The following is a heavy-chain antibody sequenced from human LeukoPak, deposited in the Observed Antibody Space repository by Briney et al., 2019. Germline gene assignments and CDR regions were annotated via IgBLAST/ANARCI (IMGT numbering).Heavy chain of an antibody. V-gene: IGHV3-30*02. Sequence: PGGSLRLSCAASGFTFSSYGMHWVRQAPGKGLEWVAVIWYDGSNKYYADSVKGRFTISRDNSKNTLYLQMSSLRAEDTAVYYCVTEVFGVVTNDYWGQGTLATVSS. CDR3: VTEVFGVVTNDY. D-gene: IGHD3-3*01. CDR1: GFTFSSYG. CDR2: IWYDGSNK. J-gene: IGHJ4*02.